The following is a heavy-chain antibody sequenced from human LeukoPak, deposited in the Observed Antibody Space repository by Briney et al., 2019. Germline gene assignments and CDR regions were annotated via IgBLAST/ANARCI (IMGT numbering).Heavy chain of an antibody. CDR3: AKDSQLST. Sequence: PGGTLRLSCAASGFTVSSNFMSWVRQAPGKGLEWVSLIYSRGSTYYADSVKGRFTISRDNSKNTLSLQMNSLRVEDTAMYFCAKDSQLSTWGLGTMVTVSS. J-gene: IGHJ3*01. V-gene: IGHV3-53*01. D-gene: IGHD2-15*01. CDR2: IYSRGST. CDR1: GFTVSSNF.